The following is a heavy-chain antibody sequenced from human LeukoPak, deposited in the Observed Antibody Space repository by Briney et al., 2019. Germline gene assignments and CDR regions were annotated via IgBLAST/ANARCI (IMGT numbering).Heavy chain of an antibody. CDR1: GGTFSSYA. J-gene: IGHJ6*03. CDR3: ARDGGLWFGGDYYYMDV. Sequence: SVKVSCKASGGTFSSYAIRWVRQAPGQGLEWMGRIIPIFGTANYAQKFQGRVTITTDESTSTAYMELSSLRSEDTAVYYCARDGGLWFGGDYYYMDVWGKGTTVTVSS. D-gene: IGHD3-10*01. V-gene: IGHV1-69*05. CDR2: IIPIFGTA.